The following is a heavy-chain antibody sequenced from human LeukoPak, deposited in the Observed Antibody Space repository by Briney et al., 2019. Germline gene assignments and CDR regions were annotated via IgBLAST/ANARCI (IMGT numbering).Heavy chain of an antibody. V-gene: IGHV1-2*02. CDR1: GYTFTGYY. J-gene: IGHJ4*02. Sequence: ASVKVSCKASGYTFTGYYMHWVRQAPRQGLERMGWINPNSGGTNYAQKFQGRVTMTRDTSISTAYMELSRLRSDDTAVYYCARGRLMGSGSYNFDYWGQGTLVTVSS. D-gene: IGHD3-10*01. CDR3: ARGRLMGSGSYNFDY. CDR2: INPNSGGT.